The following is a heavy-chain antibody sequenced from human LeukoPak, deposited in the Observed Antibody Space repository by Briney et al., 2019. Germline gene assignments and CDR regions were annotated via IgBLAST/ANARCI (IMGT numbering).Heavy chain of an antibody. V-gene: IGHV4-59*08. D-gene: IGHD3-10*01. J-gene: IGHJ4*02. CDR2: IYYSGST. Sequence: SETLSLTCTVSGGSISSYYWSWIRQPPGKGLEWIGYIYYSGSTNYNPSLKSRVTISVDTSKNQFSLKLSSVTAADTAVYYCAYGSGIRRFDYWGQGTLVTVSS. CDR3: AYGSGIRRFDY. CDR1: GGSISSYY.